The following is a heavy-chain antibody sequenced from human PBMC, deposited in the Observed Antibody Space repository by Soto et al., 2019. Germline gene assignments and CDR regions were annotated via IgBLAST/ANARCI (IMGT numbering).Heavy chain of an antibody. CDR3: GRDLTQWFGELSFSV. CDR1: GYTFTSYG. Sequence: ASVKVSCKASGYTFTSYGISWVRQAPGQGLEWMGWISAYNGNTTYAQKLQGRVTMTTDTSTSTAYMELRSLRSDDTAVYYCGRDLTQWFGELSFSVWGKGTTVTVSS. D-gene: IGHD3-10*01. J-gene: IGHJ6*04. CDR2: ISAYNGNT. V-gene: IGHV1-18*01.